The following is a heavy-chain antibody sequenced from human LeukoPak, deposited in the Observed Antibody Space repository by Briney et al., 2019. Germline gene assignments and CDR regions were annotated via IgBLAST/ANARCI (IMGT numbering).Heavy chain of an antibody. CDR2: IKQDGSEK. D-gene: IGHD5-24*01. J-gene: IGHJ4*02. CDR3: ARGEGEDYNPDFDF. CDR1: GFTSSSYW. Sequence: PGGSLRLSCAASGFTSSSYWMTWVRQAPGKGLEWVANIKQDGSEKYYVDSVKGRFTISRDNAKNSLYLQMNSLRVEDTAVYYCARGEGEDYNPDFDFWGQGTLVTVSS. V-gene: IGHV3-7*01.